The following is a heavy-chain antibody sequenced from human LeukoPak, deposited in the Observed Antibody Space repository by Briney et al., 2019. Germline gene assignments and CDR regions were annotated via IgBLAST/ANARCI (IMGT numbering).Heavy chain of an antibody. CDR1: GGSFSSYA. CDR2: FDPEDGET. CDR3: ARVGPAPVFDY. Sequence: GASVKVSCKASGGSFSSYAISWVRQAPGQGLEWMGGFDPEDGETIYAQKFQGRVTMTEDTSTDTAYMELSSLRSEDTAVYYCARVGPAPVFDYWGQGTLVTVSS. V-gene: IGHV1-24*01. J-gene: IGHJ4*02.